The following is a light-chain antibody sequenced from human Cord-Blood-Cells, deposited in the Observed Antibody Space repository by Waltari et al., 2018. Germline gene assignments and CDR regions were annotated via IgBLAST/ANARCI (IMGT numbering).Light chain of an antibody. CDR3: QQYNNWPRWT. Sequence: EIVMTQSPATLSVSPGERATLSCSASQSVSSNLAWYQQKPGQAPRLLIYVASTRATGIPARFSGSGSGTEFTLTISSLQSEDFAVYYCQQYNNWPRWTFGQGTKVEIK. J-gene: IGKJ1*01. CDR1: QSVSSN. CDR2: VAS. V-gene: IGKV3-15*01.